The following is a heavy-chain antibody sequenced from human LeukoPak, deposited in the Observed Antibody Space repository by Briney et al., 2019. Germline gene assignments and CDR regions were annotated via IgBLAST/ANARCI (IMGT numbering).Heavy chain of an antibody. J-gene: IGHJ4*02. D-gene: IGHD3-22*01. CDR3: AKGAKYYYDSSGYYGEHFDY. Sequence: GASLRLSCAASGFTFSNYAMNWVRQAPGKGLEWVSAISGSGGSTYYADSVKGRFTISRDNSKNTLYLQMNSLRAEDTAVYYCAKGAKYYYDSSGYYGEHFDYWGQGTLVTVSS. CDR2: ISGSGGST. V-gene: IGHV3-23*01. CDR1: GFTFSNYA.